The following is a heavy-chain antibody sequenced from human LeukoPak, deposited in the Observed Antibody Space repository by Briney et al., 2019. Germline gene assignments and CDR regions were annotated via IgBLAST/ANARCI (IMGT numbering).Heavy chain of an antibody. CDR3: ARDLGQYYDTSDNWFDP. Sequence: GGSLRLSCAASGFTFSSYGMSWVRQAPGKGLEWVSAISGSGISTYYADYVKGRFTISRDNAKNTLNLQMNSLRAEDTAVYYCARDLGQYYDTSDNWFDPWGQGTLVTVTS. V-gene: IGHV3-23*01. CDR2: ISGSGIST. J-gene: IGHJ5*02. D-gene: IGHD3-22*01. CDR1: GFTFSSYG.